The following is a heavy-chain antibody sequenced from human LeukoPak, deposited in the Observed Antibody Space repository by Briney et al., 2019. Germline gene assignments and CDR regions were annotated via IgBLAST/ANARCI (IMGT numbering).Heavy chain of an antibody. CDR3: ASKPKCGY. V-gene: IGHV3-48*03. CDR1: GFTLSSYE. J-gene: IGHJ4*02. Sequence: PGASLRLSCAASGFTLSSYEMNWVRQAPGKGLERVSYIISSGSTTYYADSVKGRLTISRDKAKNSLYLRMNSLRAEDTAVYYCASKPKCGYWGQGTLVTVSS. CDR2: IISSGSTT.